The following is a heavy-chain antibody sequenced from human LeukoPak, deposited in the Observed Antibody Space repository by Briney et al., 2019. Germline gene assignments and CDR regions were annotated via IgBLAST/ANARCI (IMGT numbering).Heavy chain of an antibody. V-gene: IGHV1-46*01. Sequence: ASVKVSCKASGYTFTSYYMHWVRQAPGQGLEWMGIINPSGGSTSYAQKFQGRVTMTRDTSTSTVYMGLSSLRSEDTAVYYCARDKGGSGWYGDAFDIWGQGTMVTVSS. D-gene: IGHD6-19*01. CDR2: INPSGGST. J-gene: IGHJ3*02. CDR3: ARDKGGSGWYGDAFDI. CDR1: GYTFTSYY.